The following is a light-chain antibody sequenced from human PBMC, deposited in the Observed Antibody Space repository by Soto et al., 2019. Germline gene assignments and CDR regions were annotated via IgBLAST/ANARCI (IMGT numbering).Light chain of an antibody. CDR3: QQYYSIPLT. J-gene: IGKJ4*01. V-gene: IGKV4-1*01. Sequence: DIVMTQSTASLAVSLGERATIDCKSSESFLYSSNNKNYLAWYQQKPGQPPKLLIYWASTQESGVPDRFSGSGSGTDFTLTISSLQAEDVAVYYCQQYYSIPLTFGGGTKVDIK. CDR2: WAS. CDR1: ESFLYSSNNKNY.